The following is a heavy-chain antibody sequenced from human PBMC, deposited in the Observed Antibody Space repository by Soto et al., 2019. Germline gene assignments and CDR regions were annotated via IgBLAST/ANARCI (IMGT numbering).Heavy chain of an antibody. CDR2: IYYSGST. CDR3: ARHTPAISISDH. J-gene: IGHJ4*02. Sequence: QLQLQESGPGLVKPSETLSLTCTVSGGSISSSSYYWGWIRQPPGKGLEWIGSIYYSGSTYYNPSPKRRVTISVDTSTNHFSLKLSSVTAADTAVYYCARHTPAISISDHWGQGTLVTVSS. CDR1: GGSISSSSYY. V-gene: IGHV4-39*01. D-gene: IGHD2-15*01.